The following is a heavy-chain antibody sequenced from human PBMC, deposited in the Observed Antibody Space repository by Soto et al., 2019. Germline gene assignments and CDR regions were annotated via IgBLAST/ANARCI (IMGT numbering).Heavy chain of an antibody. V-gene: IGHV1-3*01. D-gene: IGHD2-2*01. CDR3: ARDKVVPAAMNTYYYYGMDV. CDR1: GYTFTSYA. J-gene: IGHJ6*02. Sequence: QVQLVQSGAEVKKPGASVKVSCKASGYTFTSYAMHWVRQAPGQRLEWMGWINAGNGNTKYSQKFQGRVTITRDTSASTAYMEQSSLRSEDTAVYYCARDKVVPAAMNTYYYYGMDVWGQGTTVTVSS. CDR2: INAGNGNT.